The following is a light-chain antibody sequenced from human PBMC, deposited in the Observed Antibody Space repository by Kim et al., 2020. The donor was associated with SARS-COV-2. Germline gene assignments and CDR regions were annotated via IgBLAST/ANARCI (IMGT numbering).Light chain of an antibody. Sequence: DIQLTQSPSSLSASVGDRVTITCRASQVIYNYLAWFQQKPGKAPKSPIYATSNLHSGVPSRFSGSGSGTDFTLTISSLQPEDVATYYCQHYNSYPFTFGQGTRLEIK. CDR1: QVIYNY. V-gene: IGKV1-16*01. CDR2: ATS. CDR3: QHYNSYPFT. J-gene: IGKJ5*01.